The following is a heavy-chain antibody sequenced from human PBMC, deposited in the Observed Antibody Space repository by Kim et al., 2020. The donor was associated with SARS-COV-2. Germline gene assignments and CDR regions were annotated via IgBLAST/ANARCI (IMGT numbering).Heavy chain of an antibody. CDR2: ISSSSSYA. CDR3: ARDSRQLGH. D-gene: IGHD6-13*01. V-gene: IGHV3-11*05. J-gene: IGHJ4*02. CDR1: GFTFSDYY. Sequence: GGSLRLSCAVSGFTFSDYYMAWIRQAPGKGLEWVSYISSSSSYANYADSAKGRFTISRDNAKNSLYLQMNSLRAEDTAVYYCARDSRQLGHWGQGTLVTVSS.